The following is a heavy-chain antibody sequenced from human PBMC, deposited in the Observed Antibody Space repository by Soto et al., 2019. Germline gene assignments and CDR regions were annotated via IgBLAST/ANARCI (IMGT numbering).Heavy chain of an antibody. CDR2: IWHDGNHK. J-gene: IGHJ6*02. CDR3: ARAHYSAYDRSDYFYYGMDV. D-gene: IGHD5-12*01. CDR1: GFMFSSYG. Sequence: QAQLEEFGGGVVQPRGSLRLSCVTSGFMFSSYGMHWVRQAPGKGLEWVAVIWHDGNHKFYGDSVKGRFSISRDNSKNTVDLQMNSLRAEDTAVYYCARAHYSAYDRSDYFYYGMDVWGLGTTVTVSS. V-gene: IGHV3-33*01.